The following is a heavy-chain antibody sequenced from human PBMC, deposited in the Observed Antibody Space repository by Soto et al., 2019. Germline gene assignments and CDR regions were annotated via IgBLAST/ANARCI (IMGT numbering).Heavy chain of an antibody. J-gene: IGHJ6*03. Sequence: GGSLRLSCAASGFTVSSNYMSWVRQAPGKGLEWVSVIYSGGSTYYADSVKGRFTISRDNSKNTLYLQMNSLRAEDTAVYYCASGLLGYCSGGSCYSDYYYYMDVWGKGTTVTVSS. CDR3: ASGLLGYCSGGSCYSDYYYYMDV. V-gene: IGHV3-66*01. CDR2: IYSGGST. D-gene: IGHD2-15*01. CDR1: GFTVSSNY.